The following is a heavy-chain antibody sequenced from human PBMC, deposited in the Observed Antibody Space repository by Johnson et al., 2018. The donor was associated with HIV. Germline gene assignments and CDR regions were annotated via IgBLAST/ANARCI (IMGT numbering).Heavy chain of an antibody. J-gene: IGHJ3*02. CDR2: IRYDGSNK. CDR3: AKVIARSNYYGSVSYRDPGAFDI. D-gene: IGHD3-10*01. CDR1: GFTFSSYG. V-gene: IGHV3-30*02. Sequence: QVLLVESGGGVVQPGGSLRLSCAASGFTFSSYGMHWVRQAPGKGLEWVAFIRYDGSNKYYADSVKGRFTISRDNSKNTLYLQMNSLRAEDTAVYYCAKVIARSNYYGSVSYRDPGAFDIWGQGTMVTVSS.